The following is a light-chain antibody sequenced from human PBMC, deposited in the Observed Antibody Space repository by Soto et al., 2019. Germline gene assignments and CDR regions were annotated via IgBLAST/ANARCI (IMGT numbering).Light chain of an antibody. CDR1: QTISSW. CDR3: QHDNSYSES. Sequence: DIQMTQSPSTLSGSVGDRVTITCRASQTISSWLAWYQQKPGKAPKLLIYKASTLKRGVPSRFSGSGSGTGFTLDISGLQPDDVANYYCQHDNSYSESFGQGTKVERK. V-gene: IGKV1-5*03. CDR2: KAS. J-gene: IGKJ1*01.